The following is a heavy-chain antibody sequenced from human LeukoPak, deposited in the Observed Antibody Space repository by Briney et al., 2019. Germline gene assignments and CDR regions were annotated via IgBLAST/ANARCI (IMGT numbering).Heavy chain of an antibody. V-gene: IGHV4-34*01. J-gene: IGHJ4*02. CDR3: ARVTSRADYYDSSGYMTPFDY. CDR1: GGSFSGYY. D-gene: IGHD3-22*01. Sequence: SETLSLTCAVYGGSFSGYYWSWIRQPPGKGLEWIGEINHSGSTNYNPSLKSRVTISVDTSKNQFSLKLSSVTAADTAVYYCARVTSRADYYDSSGYMTPFDYWGQGTLVTVSS. CDR2: INHSGST.